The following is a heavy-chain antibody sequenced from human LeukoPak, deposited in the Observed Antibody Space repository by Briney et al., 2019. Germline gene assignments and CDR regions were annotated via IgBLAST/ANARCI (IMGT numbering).Heavy chain of an antibody. J-gene: IGHJ4*02. D-gene: IGHD3-10*01. CDR2: ISSSSSTI. CDR3: ARDDRGSGSGPPHDY. V-gene: IGHV3-48*04. Sequence: GGSLRLSCAASGFTFSSYSMNWVRQAPGKGLEWVSSISSSSSTIYYADSVKGRFTISRDNAKNSLYLQMNSLRAEDTAVYYCARDDRGSGSGPPHDYWGQGTLVTVSS. CDR1: GFTFSSYS.